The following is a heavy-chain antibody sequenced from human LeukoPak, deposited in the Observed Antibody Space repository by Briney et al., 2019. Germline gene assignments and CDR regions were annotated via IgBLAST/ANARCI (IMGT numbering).Heavy chain of an antibody. D-gene: IGHD6-13*01. CDR1: GGSISSYH. V-gene: IGHV4-59*01. Sequence: SETLSLTCTVPGGSISSYHWSWIRQPPGKGLEWIGYIYYSGSTNYNPSLKSRVTISVDTSKNQFSLKLSSVTAADTAVYYCARSKQLVRGYFDYWGQGTLVTVSS. CDR3: ARSKQLVRGYFDY. J-gene: IGHJ4*02. CDR2: IYYSGST.